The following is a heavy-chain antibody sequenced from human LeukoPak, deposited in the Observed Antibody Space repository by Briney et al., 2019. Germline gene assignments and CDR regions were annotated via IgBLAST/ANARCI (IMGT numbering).Heavy chain of an antibody. D-gene: IGHD2-15*01. Sequence: PSETLSLTCTVSGDSISSSYYYWVWIRQPPGKGLEWIGSIYNSGTTYSNPSLKSRVTISSDTSRNQFSLKLRSVTATDTAVYYCARHSHCEGGSRPPVWGQGTTVTVSS. CDR1: GDSISSSYYY. CDR2: IYNSGTT. J-gene: IGHJ6*02. V-gene: IGHV4-39*01. CDR3: ARHSHCEGGSRPPV.